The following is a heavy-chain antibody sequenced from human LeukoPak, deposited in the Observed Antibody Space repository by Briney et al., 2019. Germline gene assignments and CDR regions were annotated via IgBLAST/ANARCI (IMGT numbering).Heavy chain of an antibody. CDR1: GSTFSNAW. CDR2: IKSKTDGGTT. Sequence: GGSLRLSCAASGSTFSNAWMSWVRQAPGKGLEWVGRIKSKTDGGTTDYAAPVKGRFTISRDDSKNTLYLQMNSLKTEDTAVYYCTTQYYYDSSGYYYPFGVDYWGQGTLVTVSS. D-gene: IGHD3-22*01. J-gene: IGHJ4*02. V-gene: IGHV3-15*01. CDR3: TTQYYYDSSGYYYPFGVDY.